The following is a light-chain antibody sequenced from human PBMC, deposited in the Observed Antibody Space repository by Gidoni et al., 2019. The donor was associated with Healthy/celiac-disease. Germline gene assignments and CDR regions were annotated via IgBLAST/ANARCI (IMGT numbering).Light chain of an antibody. Sequence: ENVLTQSPATLSLSPGERATLSCRASQSVSSYLAWYQQKPGQAPRLLIYDAYTRATGIPARFSGSGSGTDFTLTISSLEPEDFAVYYCQQRSNWPITFGQGTRLEIK. CDR3: QQRSNWPIT. J-gene: IGKJ5*01. CDR2: DAY. V-gene: IGKV3-11*01. CDR1: QSVSSY.